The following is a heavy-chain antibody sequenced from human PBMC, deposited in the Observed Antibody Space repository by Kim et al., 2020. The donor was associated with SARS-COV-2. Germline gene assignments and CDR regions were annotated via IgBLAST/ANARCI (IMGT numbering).Heavy chain of an antibody. D-gene: IGHD2-2*03. CDR2: IIPIFGTA. CDR3: ARARMGIVVVPAARARNNWFDP. J-gene: IGHJ5*02. CDR1: GGTFSSYA. Sequence: SVKVSCKASGGTFSSYAISWVRQAPGQGLEWMGGIIPIFGTANYAQKFQGRVTITADESTSTAYMELSSLRSEDTAVYYCARARMGIVVVPAARARNNWFDPWGQGTLVTVSS. V-gene: IGHV1-69*13.